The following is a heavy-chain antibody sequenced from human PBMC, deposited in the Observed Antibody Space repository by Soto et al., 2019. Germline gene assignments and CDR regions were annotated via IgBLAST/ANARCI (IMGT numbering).Heavy chain of an antibody. V-gene: IGHV3-30-3*01. D-gene: IGHD3-9*01. CDR3: ARDPYDILTGYVFPRVYYYYGMDV. CDR1: GFTFSSYP. J-gene: IGHJ6*02. CDR2: ISYDGSNK. Sequence: GGSLRLSCAASGFTFSSYPMHRVRQAPGKGLEWVAVISYDGSNKYYADSVKGRFTISRDNSKNTLYLQMNSLRAEDTAVYYCARDPYDILTGYVFPRVYYYYGMDVWGQGTTVTVSS.